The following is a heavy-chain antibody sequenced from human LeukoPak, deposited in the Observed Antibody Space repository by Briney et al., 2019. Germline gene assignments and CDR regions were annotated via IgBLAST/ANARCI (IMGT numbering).Heavy chain of an antibody. V-gene: IGHV3-7*01. CDR1: GFTFSSYW. CDR3: ASYHVVGGFDP. CDR2: IKEDGSQK. Sequence: GGSLRLSCAASGFTFSSYWMSWVRQAPGKGLEWVANIKEDGSQKYYVDSVKGRFTISRDNAKNSLYLQMNSLRAEDTAVYYCASYHVVGGFDPWGQGTLVTVSS. J-gene: IGHJ5*02. D-gene: IGHD2-15*01.